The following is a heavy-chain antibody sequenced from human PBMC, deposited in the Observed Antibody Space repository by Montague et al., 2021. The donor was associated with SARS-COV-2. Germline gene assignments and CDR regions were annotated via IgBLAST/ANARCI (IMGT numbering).Heavy chain of an antibody. CDR3: ARARRGSGSGSYFDILENWFEP. J-gene: IGHJ5*02. V-gene: IGHV4-31*03. CDR2: IYYSGST. Sequence: TLSLTCTVSGGSISSGGYYWSWIRQHPGKGLEWIGCIYYSGSTYYNPSLKSRVTISVDTSKNQFSLKLSSVTAADTAVYYCARARRGSGSGSYFDILENWFEPWGQGTLVTGSS. D-gene: IGHD3-10*01. CDR1: GGSISSGGYY.